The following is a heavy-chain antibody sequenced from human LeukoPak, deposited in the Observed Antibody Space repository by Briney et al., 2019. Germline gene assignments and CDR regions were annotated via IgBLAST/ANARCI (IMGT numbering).Heavy chain of an antibody. CDR3: ARGDMIVVVRY. D-gene: IGHD3-22*01. V-gene: IGHV4-31*03. CDR1: GGSISSGGYY. J-gene: IGHJ4*02. CDR2: IYYSGST. Sequence: SQTLSLTCTVSGGSISSGGYYWSWIRQHPGKGLEWIGYIYYSGSTYYNPSLKSRVTISVDTSKNQFSLKLSSVTATDTAVYYCARGDMIVVVRYWGQGTLVTVSS.